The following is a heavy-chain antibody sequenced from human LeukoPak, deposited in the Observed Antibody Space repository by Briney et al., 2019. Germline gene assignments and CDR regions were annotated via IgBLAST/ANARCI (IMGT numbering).Heavy chain of an antibody. J-gene: IGHJ4*02. V-gene: IGHV4-61*02. D-gene: IGHD3-22*01. CDR1: GGFISSGSYY. CDR2: IYTSGST. CDR3: ARGDYYDTLSY. Sequence: SETLSLTCTVSGGFISSGSYYWSWIRQPAGKGLEWIGRIYTSGSTNYNPSLKSRVTISVDTSKNQFSLKLSSVTAADTAVYYCARGDYYDTLSYWGQGTLVTVSS.